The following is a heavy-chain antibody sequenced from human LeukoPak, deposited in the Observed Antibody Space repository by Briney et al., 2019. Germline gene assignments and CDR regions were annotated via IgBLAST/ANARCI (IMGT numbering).Heavy chain of an antibody. V-gene: IGHV4-39*07. J-gene: IGHJ3*02. CDR1: GGSISSRSYY. CDR2: IHYSGNT. Sequence: SETLSLTCTVSGGSISSRSYYWGWIRQPPGKGLEWIGIIHYSGNTYYNPSLKSRVTISVDTSKNQFSLKLSSVTAADTAVYYCARAYLWFGDPPAFDIWGQGTMVTVSS. D-gene: IGHD3-10*01. CDR3: ARAYLWFGDPPAFDI.